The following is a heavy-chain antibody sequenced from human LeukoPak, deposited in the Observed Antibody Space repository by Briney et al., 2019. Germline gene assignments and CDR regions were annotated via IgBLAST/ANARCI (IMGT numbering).Heavy chain of an antibody. Sequence: YPGGSLRLSCAASGFTFSSYSMNWVRQAPGKGLEWVSYISGSSSTIYYADSVKGRFTISRDNAKNSLYLQMNSLRAEDTAVYARFGGNYYYYYYMDVWGKGTTVTVSS. J-gene: IGHJ6*03. CDR2: ISGSSSTI. D-gene: IGHD3-10*01. V-gene: IGHV3-48*01. CDR1: GFTFSSYS. CDR3: FGGNYYYYYYMDV.